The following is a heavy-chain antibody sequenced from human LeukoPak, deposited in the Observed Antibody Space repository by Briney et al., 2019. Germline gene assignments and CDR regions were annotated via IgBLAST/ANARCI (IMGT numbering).Heavy chain of an antibody. CDR3: RAGYYYYYMAV. CDR1: GFTFNNYW. V-gene: IGHV3-74*01. Sequence: GGSLRLSCAASGFTFNNYWMHWVRQAPGKGLVWVARTNTHGTSANYADSVKGRFIISRDNANNTLYLQMNGLRDEDTGVYYARAGYYYYYMAVWGKGTTVTVSS. J-gene: IGHJ6*03. CDR2: TNTHGTSA.